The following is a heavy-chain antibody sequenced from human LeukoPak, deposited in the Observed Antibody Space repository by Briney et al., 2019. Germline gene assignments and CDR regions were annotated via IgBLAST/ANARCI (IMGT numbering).Heavy chain of an antibody. CDR1: GYTFTGYF. CDR2: INPNSGGT. D-gene: IGHD3-22*01. Sequence: ASVKVSCKASGYTFTGYFMHWVRQAPGQGLEWMGWINPNSGGTNYAQKFQGRVTMTRDTSISTAYMELSRLRSDDTAVYYCARDLGYYDSSGYLEYFQHWGQGTLVTVSS. V-gene: IGHV1-2*02. J-gene: IGHJ1*01. CDR3: ARDLGYYDSSGYLEYFQH.